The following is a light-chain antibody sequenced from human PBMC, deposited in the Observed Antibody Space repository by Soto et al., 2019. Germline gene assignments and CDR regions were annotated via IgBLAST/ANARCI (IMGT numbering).Light chain of an antibody. Sequence: QAVVTQPPSMSGAPGQRVTISCTGTSANIGAGYDVHWYQQLPGMAPKLLIYGNNKRPSGVPDRFSGSKSGTSASLAITGLQAEDEADYCCQSYDSTLSGLYVLGTGTKLTVL. V-gene: IGLV1-40*01. CDR1: SANIGAGYD. J-gene: IGLJ1*01. CDR3: QSYDSTLSGLYV. CDR2: GNN.